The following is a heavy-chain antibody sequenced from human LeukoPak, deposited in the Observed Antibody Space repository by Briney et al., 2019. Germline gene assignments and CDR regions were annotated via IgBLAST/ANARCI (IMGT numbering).Heavy chain of an antibody. J-gene: IGHJ6*02. D-gene: IGHD1-14*01. CDR3: ARGGIMDV. CDR1: GGSIKSYY. CDR2: IHYSGSA. Sequence: SETLSLTCTVSGGSIKSYYWSWIRQPPGKGLEYIGQIHYSGSAKYNPSLQSRVTISVDTSKNQFSLKLNSVTAADTAVYYCARGGIMDVWGQGTTVTVSS. V-gene: IGHV4-59*01.